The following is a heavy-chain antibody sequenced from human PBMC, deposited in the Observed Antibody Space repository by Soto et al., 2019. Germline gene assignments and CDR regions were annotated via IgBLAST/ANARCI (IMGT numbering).Heavy chain of an antibody. J-gene: IGHJ5*02. V-gene: IGHV3-23*01. CDR3: AKDPVGYSYGLNWFDP. CDR2: ISGSGGST. Sequence: GGSLRLSCAASGFTFSSYAMSWVRQAPGKGLEWVSAISGSGGSTYYADSVKGRFTISRDNSKNTLYLQMNSPRAEDTAVYYCAKDPVGYSYGLNWFDPWGQGTLVTVSS. D-gene: IGHD5-18*01. CDR1: GFTFSSYA.